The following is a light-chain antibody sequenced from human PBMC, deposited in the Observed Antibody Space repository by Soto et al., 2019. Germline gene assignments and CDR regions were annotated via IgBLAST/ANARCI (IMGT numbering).Light chain of an antibody. J-gene: IGKJ5*01. V-gene: IGKV3-20*01. Sequence: EIVLTQSPGTLSLSPGERATLSCRASQSVSSSYLAWYQQKPGQAPRLHIYGASSRATGIPDRFSGSGSGTDFTITISTPEPEDSAVYYWQQYDSSPSITFGQGTQLEIK. CDR3: QQYDSSPSIT. CDR2: GAS. CDR1: QSVSSSY.